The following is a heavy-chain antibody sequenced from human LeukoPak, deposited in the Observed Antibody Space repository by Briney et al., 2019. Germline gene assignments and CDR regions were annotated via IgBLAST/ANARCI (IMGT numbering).Heavy chain of an antibody. V-gene: IGHV1-2*02. CDR3: ARSRSRDCSSNSCYSYGLDY. J-gene: IGHJ4*02. Sequence: ASVKVSYKASGYTFTGYYMHRVRQAPGQRLEWMGWINPNRGCTNYAQKFQGRVARTRDTSISTAYMELSRLRSDDTAVYYCARSRSRDCSSNSCYSYGLDYWGQGTLVTVSS. D-gene: IGHD2-2*01. CDR2: INPNRGCT. CDR1: GYTFTGYY.